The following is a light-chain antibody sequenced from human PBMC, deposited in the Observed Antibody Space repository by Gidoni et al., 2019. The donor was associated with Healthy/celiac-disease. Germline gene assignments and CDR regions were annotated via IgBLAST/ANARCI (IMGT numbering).Light chain of an antibody. Sequence: DIQMTQSPSSLSASAGDRVTITCRASQSISSYLNWYQQQPGKAPKLLSYAASSLQSGVPSRFSGSGSGTDFTLTISSLQPEDFATYYCQQSYSTSWTFGQGTKVEIK. CDR3: QQSYSTSWT. CDR2: AAS. J-gene: IGKJ1*01. CDR1: QSISSY. V-gene: IGKV1-39*01.